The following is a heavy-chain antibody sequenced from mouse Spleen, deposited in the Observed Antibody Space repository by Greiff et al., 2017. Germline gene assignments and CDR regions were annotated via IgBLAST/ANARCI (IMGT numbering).Heavy chain of an antibody. Sequence: EVQLQESGPGLVKPSQSLSLTCSVTGYSITSGYYWKWIRQPPGNKQEWMGYISYDGSNNYNPSLKNRISITRDTSKNQFFLKLNSVTTEDTATYYCARRYGNYDAMDYWGQGTSVTVSS. CDR1: GYSITSGYY. D-gene: IGHD2-1*01. V-gene: IGHV3-6*01. CDR2: ISYDGSN. CDR3: ARRYGNYDAMDY. J-gene: IGHJ4*01.